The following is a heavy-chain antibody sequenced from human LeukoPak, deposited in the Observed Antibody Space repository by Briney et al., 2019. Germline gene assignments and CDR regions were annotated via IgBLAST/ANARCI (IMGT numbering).Heavy chain of an antibody. CDR1: GGSFSGYY. CDR2: INHSGST. Sequence: SETLSLTCAVYGGSFSGYYWSWIRQPPGKGREGRGEINHSGSTNNNPSLKSRVTISVDTSKNEVSLKLSSVTAADTAVYSCARGSYDILTGYRSNFDYWGQGTLVTVSS. V-gene: IGHV4-34*01. J-gene: IGHJ4*02. CDR3: ARGSYDILTGYRSNFDY. D-gene: IGHD3-9*01.